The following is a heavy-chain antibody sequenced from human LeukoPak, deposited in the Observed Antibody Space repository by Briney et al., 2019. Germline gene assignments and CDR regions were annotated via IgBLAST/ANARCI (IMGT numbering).Heavy chain of an antibody. CDR2: IRYDGSNK. CDR3: ARGGKRALAGTRSPQDVQH. D-gene: IGHD6-19*01. Sequence: GGSLRLSCEASGFTFSSYGMHWVHQDPGKGLEWVTFIRYDGSNKYYADSVKGRFTISRDNSKNTLYLQMNSLRAEDKAVYYSARGGKRALAGTRSPQDVQHWGQAVLVTVSS. J-gene: IGHJ1*01. V-gene: IGHV3-30*02. CDR1: GFTFSSYG.